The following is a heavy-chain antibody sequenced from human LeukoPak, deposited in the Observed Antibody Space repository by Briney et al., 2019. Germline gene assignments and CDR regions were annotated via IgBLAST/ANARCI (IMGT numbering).Heavy chain of an antibody. CDR3: ARETGGGTYRYNFLDY. D-gene: IGHD3-16*02. V-gene: IGHV3-48*03. J-gene: IGHJ4*01. Sequence: GGSLRLSCAASGFTFSNFDMTWVRQAPGKGLEWLSYIDSSGTVRYYADSVNRRFTISRDNAKKSLHLQMGSLRAEDTVVYYWARETGGGTYRYNFLDYWGLGTLVTVSS. CDR2: IDSSGTVR. CDR1: GFTFSNFD.